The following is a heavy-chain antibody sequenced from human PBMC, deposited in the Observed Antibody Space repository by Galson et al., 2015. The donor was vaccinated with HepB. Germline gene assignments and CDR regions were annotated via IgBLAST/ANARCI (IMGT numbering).Heavy chain of an antibody. Sequence: SVKVSCKASGGTFSSYAISWVRQAPGQGLEWMGRIIPILGIANYAQKFQGRVTITADKSTSTAYMELSSLRSEDTAVYYCAREWGGGGYNYLDYWGQGTLVTVSS. CDR3: AREWGGGGYNYLDY. J-gene: IGHJ4*02. CDR1: GGTFSSYA. V-gene: IGHV1-69*04. D-gene: IGHD2-15*01. CDR2: IIPILGIA.